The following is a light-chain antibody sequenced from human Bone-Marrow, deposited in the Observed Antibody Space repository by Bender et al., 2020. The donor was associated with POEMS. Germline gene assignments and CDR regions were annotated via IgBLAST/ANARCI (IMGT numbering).Light chain of an antibody. CDR1: SSNIGAHA. J-gene: IGLJ3*02. Sequence: QSALTQPPSASGTPGQRVTISCSGGSSNIGAHAVNWYQHLPGTAPKLLIYRNNQRPSGVPDRFSGSNSGTSASLAISGLQSEDEADDYCAVWDDSLNGWVFGGGTKLTVL. CDR2: RNN. V-gene: IGLV1-44*01. CDR3: AVWDDSLNGWV.